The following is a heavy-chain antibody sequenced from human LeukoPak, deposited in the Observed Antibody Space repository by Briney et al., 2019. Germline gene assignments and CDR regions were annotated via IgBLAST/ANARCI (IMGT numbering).Heavy chain of an antibody. CDR2: FDPEDGET. V-gene: IGHV1-24*01. D-gene: IGHD1-26*01. J-gene: IGHJ4*02. CDR1: GYTLTELS. Sequence: GASVKVSCKVSGYTLTELSMHWVRQAPGKGLEWMGGFDPEDGETIYAQKFQGRVTMTEDTSTDTAYMELSSLRSEDTAVYYCATVPVIVGAPETYYFDYWGQGTLVTVSS. CDR3: ATVPVIVGAPETYYFDY.